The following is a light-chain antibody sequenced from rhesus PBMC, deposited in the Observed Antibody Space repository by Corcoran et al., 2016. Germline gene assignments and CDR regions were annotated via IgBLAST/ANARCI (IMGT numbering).Light chain of an antibody. Sequence: MTQSPATLSLSPGERATLSCRASQSVSSYVAWYQQKPEQAPRLLIYGASTRATGIPNSFRGSGSGTDFTLIISSVEPEDVGGYYCQQYNNWNSFGQGTKVEIK. CDR1: QSVSSY. CDR2: GAS. CDR3: QQYNNWNS. J-gene: IGKJ2*01. V-gene: IGKV3S9*01.